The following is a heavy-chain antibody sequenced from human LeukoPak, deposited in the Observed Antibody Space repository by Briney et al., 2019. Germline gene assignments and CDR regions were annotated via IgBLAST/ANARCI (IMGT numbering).Heavy chain of an antibody. CDR3: ARVADGSSWRFDY. J-gene: IGHJ4*02. Sequence: GRSLRLSCVASGSTFSSYSMNWVRQAPGKGLEWVSSISTSSSYIYYTDSVKGRFTISRDNAKNSLYLQMNGLRAEDTAVYYCARVADGSSWRFDYWGQGTLVTVSS. V-gene: IGHV3-21*01. D-gene: IGHD6-13*01. CDR2: ISTSSSYI. CDR1: GSTFSSYS.